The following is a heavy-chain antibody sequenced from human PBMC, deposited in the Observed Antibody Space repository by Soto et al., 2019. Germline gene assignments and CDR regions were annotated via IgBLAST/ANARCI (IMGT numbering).Heavy chain of an antibody. J-gene: IGHJ4*02. V-gene: IGHV4-31*03. CDR1: GGSISSGGYY. CDR3: ARDSFFSGYDLVGFFDY. D-gene: IGHD5-12*01. Sequence: SETLSLTCTVSGGSISSGGYYWSWIRQHPGKGLEWIGYIYYSGSTYYNPSLKSRVTISVDTSKNQFSLKLSSATAADTAVYYCARDSFFSGYDLVGFFDYWGQGTLVTVSS. CDR2: IYYSGST.